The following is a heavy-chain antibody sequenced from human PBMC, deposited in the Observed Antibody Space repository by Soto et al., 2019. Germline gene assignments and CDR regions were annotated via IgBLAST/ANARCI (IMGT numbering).Heavy chain of an antibody. Sequence: EVQLVESGGGLVKPGGSLRLSCTASGFTFSNAWMSWVRQAPGKGLEWVGRIKSKTNGGTKDYAAPMIGRFTISRDDSKNTLYLQMNSLKTEDTAVYYCTTDDPINRNWGQGTLVTVSS. CDR2: IKSKTNGGTK. CDR1: GFTFSNAW. J-gene: IGHJ4*02. V-gene: IGHV3-15*01. CDR3: TTDDPINRN.